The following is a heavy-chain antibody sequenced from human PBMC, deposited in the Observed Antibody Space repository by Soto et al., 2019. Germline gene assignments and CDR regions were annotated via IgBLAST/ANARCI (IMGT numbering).Heavy chain of an antibody. V-gene: IGHV4-39*01. J-gene: IGHJ4*02. Sequence: QLQLQESGPGLVKPSETLSLTCSVSDDSINSDKYYWGWIRQPPGKGLEWIGSIYYRGNAYYNPSLQPRVTISLHKSGSQFSLKLNSVTAADSAVYFCARLEGLATISYYFDFWGPGALVTVSS. CDR3: ARLEGLATISYYFDF. D-gene: IGHD3-9*01. CDR2: IYYRGNA. CDR1: DDSINSDKYY.